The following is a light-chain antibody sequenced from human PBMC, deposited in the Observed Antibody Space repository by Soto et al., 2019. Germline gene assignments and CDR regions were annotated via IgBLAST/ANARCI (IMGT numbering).Light chain of an antibody. CDR3: SSYAGSNIYV. CDR1: SSDIGAYNY. Sequence: QSALTQPASVSGSPGQSVAISCTGTSSDIGAYNYVSWYQQHPGKAPKLMIYEVSKRPSGVPDRFSGSKSGNTASLTVSGLQAEDEADYYCSSYAGSNIYVFGTGTKVTVL. CDR2: EVS. J-gene: IGLJ1*01. V-gene: IGLV2-8*01.